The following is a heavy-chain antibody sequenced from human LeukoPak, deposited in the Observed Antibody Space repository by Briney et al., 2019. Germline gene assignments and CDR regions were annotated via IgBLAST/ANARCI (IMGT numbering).Heavy chain of an antibody. V-gene: IGHV4-61*02. D-gene: IGHD6-19*01. CDR2: IYTSGST. Sequence: SQTLSLTCTVSGGSISSGSYYWSWIRQPAGKGLEWIGRIYTSGSTNYNPSLKSRVTISVDTSKNQFSLKLSSVTAADTAVYYCARVRSSGWPDYYYYYMDVWGKGTTVTISS. CDR1: GGSISSGSYY. J-gene: IGHJ6*03. CDR3: ARVRSSGWPDYYYYYMDV.